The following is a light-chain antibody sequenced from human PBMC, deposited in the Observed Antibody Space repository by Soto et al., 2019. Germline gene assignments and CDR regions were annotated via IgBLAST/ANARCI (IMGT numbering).Light chain of an antibody. J-gene: IGLJ2*01. CDR2: DVS. CDR3: CSYAGNYALV. CDR1: SSDVGGYNY. V-gene: IGLV2-11*01. Sequence: QSALTQPRSVSGSPGQSVTISCTGTSSDVGGYNYVSWYQQHPVKAPKLMIYDVSKRPSGVPDRFSGSKSGNTASLTISGLQVEDEADYYCCSYAGNYALVFGGGTKLTVL.